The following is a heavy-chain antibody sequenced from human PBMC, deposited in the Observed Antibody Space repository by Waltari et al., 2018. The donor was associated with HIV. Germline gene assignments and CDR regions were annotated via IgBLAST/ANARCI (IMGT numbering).Heavy chain of an antibody. Sequence: EVQLVESGGGLVKPGGSLRLSCAASGITFRNAWMSWVRQAPGKGLEWVGRIKSGAEGGTTDYAAAVKGRFTISRDDSKHTLYLQMDSLKTEDTAVYYCTTLWYSYDSTDYWGQGTLVTV. CDR2: IKSGAEGGTT. CDR3: TTLWYSYDSTDY. CDR1: GITFRNAW. D-gene: IGHD3-22*01. V-gene: IGHV3-15*01. J-gene: IGHJ4*02.